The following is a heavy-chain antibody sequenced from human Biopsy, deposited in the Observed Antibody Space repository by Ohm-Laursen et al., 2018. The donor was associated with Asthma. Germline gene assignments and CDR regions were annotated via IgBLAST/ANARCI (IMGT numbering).Heavy chain of an antibody. CDR1: GYTFNSAG. CDR2: ISVYNGNT. Sequence: ASVKVSCKPSGYTFNSAGITWVRQAPGQGLEWMGWISVYNGNTKVAQKLQDRVTMITGTSTSTAYMGLRSLRSDDTAVYFCARAVDYSHYYGIDVWGQGTTVTVS. J-gene: IGHJ6*02. D-gene: IGHD3-10*01. CDR3: ARAVDYSHYYGIDV. V-gene: IGHV1-18*01.